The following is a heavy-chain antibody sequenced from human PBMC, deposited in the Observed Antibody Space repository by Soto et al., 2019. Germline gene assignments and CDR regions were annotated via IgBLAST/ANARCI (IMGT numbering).Heavy chain of an antibody. CDR2: IYYSGST. J-gene: IGHJ4*02. CDR1: GGSISSGGYY. D-gene: IGHD6-19*01. CDR3: ARDQYSSGWFDY. V-gene: IGHV4-31*03. Sequence: QVQLQESGPGLVKPSQTLSLTCTVSGGSISSGGYYWSCIRQHPGKGLEWIGYIYYSGSTYYNPSLKSRVTISVDTSKNQFSLKLSSVTAADTAVYYCARDQYSSGWFDYWGQGTLVTVSS.